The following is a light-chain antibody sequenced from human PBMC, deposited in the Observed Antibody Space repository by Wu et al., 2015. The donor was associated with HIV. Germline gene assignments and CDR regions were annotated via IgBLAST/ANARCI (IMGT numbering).Light chain of an antibody. CDR3: QQLIINPQGLVA. Sequence: AIQLTQSPSSLSASVGDRVTITCRASQGISSALAWYQQKPGKAPKLLIYDASSLESGVPVQGSAAVDLGQISLSPSAACSLKILLTYYCQQLIINPQGLVAFGGRDQGG. CDR1: QGISSA. CDR2: DAS. J-gene: IGKJ4*01. V-gene: IGKV1-13*02.